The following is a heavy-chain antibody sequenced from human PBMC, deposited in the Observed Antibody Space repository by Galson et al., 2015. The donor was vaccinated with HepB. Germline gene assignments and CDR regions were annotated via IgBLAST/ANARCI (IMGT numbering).Heavy chain of an antibody. V-gene: IGHV3-30*04. Sequence: LRLSCAASGFTFSSYAMHWVRQAPGKGLEWVAVISYDGSNKYYADSVKGRFTISRDNSKNTLYLQMNSLRAEDTAVYYCARGPNYGDYWGQGTLVTVSS. J-gene: IGHJ4*02. CDR1: GFTFSSYA. CDR2: ISYDGSNK. D-gene: IGHD4/OR15-4a*01. CDR3: ARGPNYGDY.